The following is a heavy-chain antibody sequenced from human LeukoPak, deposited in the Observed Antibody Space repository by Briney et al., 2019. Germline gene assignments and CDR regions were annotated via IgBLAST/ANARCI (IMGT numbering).Heavy chain of an antibody. CDR3: ARVFYGVTNYGMDV. CDR2: ISSSSSSYI. CDR1: GFTFSNYR. J-gene: IGHJ6*02. D-gene: IGHD2/OR15-2a*01. V-gene: IGHV3-21*01. Sequence: GGSLRLSCAASGFTFSNYRMNWVRQAPGKGLEWVSFISSSSSSYIYYADSVKGRFTISRDNAKNSLYLQMNSLRAEDTAVYYCARVFYGVTNYGMDVWGLGTTVTVSS.